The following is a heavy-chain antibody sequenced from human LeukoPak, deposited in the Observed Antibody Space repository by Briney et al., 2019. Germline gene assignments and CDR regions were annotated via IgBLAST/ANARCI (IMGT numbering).Heavy chain of an antibody. V-gene: IGHV4-34*01. CDR3: ARFGELLSSGDY. J-gene: IGHJ4*02. CDR2: INHSGST. D-gene: IGHD3-10*01. Sequence: SETLSLTCAVYGGSFSGYYWSWIRQPPGKGLEWIGEINHSGSTNYNPSLKSRVTISVDTSKNQFSLKLSSVTAADTAVCYCARFGELLSSGDYWGQGTLVTVSS. CDR1: GGSFSGYY.